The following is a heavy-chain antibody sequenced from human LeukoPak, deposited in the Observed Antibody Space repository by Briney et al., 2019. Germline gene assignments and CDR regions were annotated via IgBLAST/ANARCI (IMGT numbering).Heavy chain of an antibody. V-gene: IGHV1-2*01. CDR2: INPNSGGT. CDR1: GYTFTGYY. D-gene: IGHD3-10*01. J-gene: IGHJ4*02. CDR3: ARDDHKPYASGSYNY. Sequence: ASVKVSCKASGYTFTGYYMHWVRQAPGQGLEWMGRINPNSGGTNYAQKFQRTVTRTRDTSISTAYMELSRLRSDDTDVYYWARDDHKPYASGSYNYWGQGTLVTASS.